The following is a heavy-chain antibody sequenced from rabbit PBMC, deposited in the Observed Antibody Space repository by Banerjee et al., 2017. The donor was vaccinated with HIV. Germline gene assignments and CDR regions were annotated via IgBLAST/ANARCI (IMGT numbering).Heavy chain of an antibody. J-gene: IGHJ6*01. D-gene: IGHD4-1*01. Sequence: QSLEESGGDLVKPGASLTLTCKASGFTLSNYWICWVRQAPGKGLEWIACIYTSSGNAVYANWAKGRFTITKTTSTTVTLQMTSLTAADTATYFCARDLAGVIGWNFGLWGQGTLVTVS. CDR3: ARDLAGVIGWNFGL. CDR2: IYTSSGNA. CDR1: GFTLSNYW. V-gene: IGHV1S40*01.